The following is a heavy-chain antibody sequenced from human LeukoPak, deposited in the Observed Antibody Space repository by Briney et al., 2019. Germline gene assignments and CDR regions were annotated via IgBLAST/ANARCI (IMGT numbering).Heavy chain of an antibody. CDR2: ISGSGTNT. J-gene: IGHJ4*02. CDR1: GFTFRSYA. CDR3: AKGSVPIISSSYFDY. D-gene: IGHD6-13*01. V-gene: IGHV3-23*01. Sequence: GGSLRLSCAAAGFTFRSYAMNWVRQAAGKGLEWVAVISGSGTNTYYADSVKGRFTISRDNSKNTLFLQMHSLRAEDTAVYYCAKGSVPIISSSYFDYWGQGTLVTVSS.